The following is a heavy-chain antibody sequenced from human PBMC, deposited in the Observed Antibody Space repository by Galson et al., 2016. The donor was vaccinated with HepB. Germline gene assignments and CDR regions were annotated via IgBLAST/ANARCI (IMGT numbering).Heavy chain of an antibody. CDR1: GFTVRTLY. D-gene: IGHD3-3*01. Sequence: SLRLSCAASGFTVRTLYMSWVRQAPGKGLEWVSVIHSGGSTYRADSVKGRFTVSRDDSKNTVYLQMNSPRVEDTAIYYCAREGFNAFDVWGQGTVDTISS. J-gene: IGHJ3*01. CDR3: AREGFNAFDV. V-gene: IGHV3-53*01. CDR2: IHSGGST.